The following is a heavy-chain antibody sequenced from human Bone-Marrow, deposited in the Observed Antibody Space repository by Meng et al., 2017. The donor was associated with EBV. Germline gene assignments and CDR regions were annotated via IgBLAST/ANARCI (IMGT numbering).Heavy chain of an antibody. Sequence: LQVQGSGPVWVSPSESLSLTCNVSVGSMSSRNSYWGWIRQPLGKGLEWIGDFYYTGANYFNPSLKRRLSMSIETSSNQFSLRLTSVTAADTAVYYCARRPWGLHDYFDPWGKGALVTVSS. CDR1: VGSMSSRNSY. D-gene: IGHD1-26*01. J-gene: IGHJ4*02. CDR3: ARRPWGLHDYFDP. V-gene: IGHV4-39*07. CDR2: FYYTGAN.